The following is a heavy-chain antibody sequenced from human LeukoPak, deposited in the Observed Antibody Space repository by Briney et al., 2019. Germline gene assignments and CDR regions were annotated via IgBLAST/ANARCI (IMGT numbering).Heavy chain of an antibody. J-gene: IGHJ4*02. CDR3: TRCYYDSSGYYVFDY. CDR1: GFTFGDYA. Sequence: GRSLRLSCTASGFTFGDYAMSWVRQAPGKGLEWVSFIRSKAKGGIPEDAASVQGRFTISRDDSKSIAYLQMNSLKTEDTAVYYCTRCYYDSSGYYVFDYWGQGTLVTVSS. D-gene: IGHD3-22*01. V-gene: IGHV3-49*04. CDR2: IRSKAKGGIP.